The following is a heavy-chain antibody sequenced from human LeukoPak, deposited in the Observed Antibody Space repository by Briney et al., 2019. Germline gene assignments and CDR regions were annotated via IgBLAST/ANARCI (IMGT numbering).Heavy chain of an antibody. Sequence: GGSLRLSCAASGFTFYTYSMNWVRQAPGKGLEWVSSISSSSSYIYYADSVKGRFTISRDNAKNSLYLQMNSLRAEDTAVYYCARTYYDILTGYNPYFDFWGQGTLVTVSS. J-gene: IGHJ4*02. D-gene: IGHD3-9*01. CDR1: GFTFYTYS. V-gene: IGHV3-21*01. CDR3: ARTYYDILTGYNPYFDF. CDR2: ISSSSSYI.